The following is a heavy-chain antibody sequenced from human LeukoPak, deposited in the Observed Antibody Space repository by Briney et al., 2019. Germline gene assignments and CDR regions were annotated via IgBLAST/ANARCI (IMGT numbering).Heavy chain of an antibody. J-gene: IGHJ5*01. Sequence: GGSLRLSCAASGFTFNSYAMSWVRQAPGKGLEWVSAISGSGGSTYYADSVKGRFTISRDNSKSTLYLQMNSLRAEDTAVYYCAGAHSSSWSVFWGQGTLVTVSS. D-gene: IGHD6-13*01. CDR2: ISGSGGST. CDR3: AGAHSSSWSVF. CDR1: GFTFNSYA. V-gene: IGHV3-23*01.